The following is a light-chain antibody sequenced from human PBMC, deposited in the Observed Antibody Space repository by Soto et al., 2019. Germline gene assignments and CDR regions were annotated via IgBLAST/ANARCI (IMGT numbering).Light chain of an antibody. CDR3: QQYANWPKT. J-gene: IGKJ1*01. V-gene: IGKV3-15*01. Sequence: EIVLTQSPGTLSLSPGERATLSCRASQSVSSSYLAWYQQKPGQPPRLLIYDASTRATGIPARISGSGSGTEFTLTISSLQSEDSAVYFCQQYANWPKTFGQGTKVDIK. CDR2: DAS. CDR1: QSVSSSY.